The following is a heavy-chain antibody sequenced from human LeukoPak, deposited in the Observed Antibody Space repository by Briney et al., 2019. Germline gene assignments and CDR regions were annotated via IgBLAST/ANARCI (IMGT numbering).Heavy chain of an antibody. D-gene: IGHD3-3*01. CDR2: ISYDGSNK. J-gene: IGHJ6*02. V-gene: IGHV3-30*04. CDR1: GFTFSSYA. CDR3: ARETDYDFWSGSNYGMDV. Sequence: GGSLRLSCAASGFTFSSYAMHWVRQAPGKGLEWVAVISYDGSNKYYADSVKGRFTISRDNPKNTLYLQMNSLRAEDTAVYYCARETDYDFWSGSNYGMDVWGQGTTVTVSS.